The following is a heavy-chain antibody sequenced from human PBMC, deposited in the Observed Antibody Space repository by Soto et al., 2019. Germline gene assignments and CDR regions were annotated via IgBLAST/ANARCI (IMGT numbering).Heavy chain of an antibody. CDR2: INPSGGNT. CDR1: RYGKERRS. J-gene: IGHJ2*01. V-gene: IGHV1-46*02. Sequence: TSANPPSKACRYGKERRSLQWAHHEPRQGLEWMGIINPSGGNTNYAQKLQGRVTMTTDTSTSTAYMELRSLRSDDTAVYYCARVGGGYYYDSRGTRLLGYFVPCGRGTRFSDSS. D-gene: IGHD3-22*01. CDR3: ARVGGGYYYDSRGTRLLGYFVP.